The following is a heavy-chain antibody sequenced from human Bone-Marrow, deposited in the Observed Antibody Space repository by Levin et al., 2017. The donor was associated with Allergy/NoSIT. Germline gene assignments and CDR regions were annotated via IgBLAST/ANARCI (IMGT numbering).Heavy chain of an antibody. CDR3: TTVSPLYYETNSFYFSHFYYYGMDV. CDR2: IKSKSDGGTT. J-gene: IGHJ6*02. V-gene: IGHV3-15*01. D-gene: IGHD3-22*01. CDR1: GFTFSNAW. Sequence: NPGGSLRLSCTASGFTFSNAWMSWVRQAPGKGLEWVGRIKSKSDGGTTDYAAPLKGRFTISRDDSRNTLYLQMNSLKSEDAAVYFCTTVSPLYYETNSFYFSHFYYYGMDVWGQGTTVTVSS.